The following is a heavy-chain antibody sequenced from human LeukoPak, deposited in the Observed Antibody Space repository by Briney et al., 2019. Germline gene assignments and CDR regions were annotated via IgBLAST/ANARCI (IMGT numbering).Heavy chain of an antibody. D-gene: IGHD3-22*01. J-gene: IGHJ5*02. CDR1: GFTFSSYA. CDR3: AKGVRYYDSSGYTQSWFDP. V-gene: IGHV3-23*01. CDR2: ISGSGGST. Sequence: GGSLRLSCAASGFTFSSYAMSWVRQAPGKGLEWVSAISGSGGSTYYADSVKGRFTISRDNSKNTLYLQMNSLRAEDTAVYYCAKGVRYYDSSGYTQSWFDPWGQGTLVTVSS.